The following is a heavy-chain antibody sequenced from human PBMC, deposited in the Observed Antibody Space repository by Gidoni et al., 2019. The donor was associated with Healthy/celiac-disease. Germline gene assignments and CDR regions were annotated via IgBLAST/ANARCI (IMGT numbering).Heavy chain of an antibody. CDR1: GGTFSSYA. CDR2: IIPILGIA. J-gene: IGHJ3*02. D-gene: IGHD3-22*01. Sequence: QVQLVQSGSEVKKPGSSVKVSCKASGGTFSSYAISWVRQAPGQGLEWMGRIIPILGIANYAQKFQGRVTITADKSTSTAYMELSSLRSEDTAVYYCASGRYYYDSSGYAFDIWGQGTMVTVSS. V-gene: IGHV1-69*04. CDR3: ASGRYYYDSSGYAFDI.